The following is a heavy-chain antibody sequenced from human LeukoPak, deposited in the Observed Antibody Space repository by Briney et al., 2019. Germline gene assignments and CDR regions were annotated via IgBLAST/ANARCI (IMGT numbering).Heavy chain of an antibody. V-gene: IGHV1-18*01. J-gene: IGHJ3*02. D-gene: IGHD6-13*01. CDR2: ISAYNGNT. Sequence: GASVKVSCKTSGYTFTNYGISWVRQAPGLGLEWMGWISAYNGNTNYAQKVQGRVAMTTDTSTSTAYMELRSLRFDDTAVYYCARDQSVRLLQTSSTYFKHVFAIWGQGSMVTVSS. CDR3: ARDQSVRLLQTSSTYFKHVFAI. CDR1: GYTFTNYG.